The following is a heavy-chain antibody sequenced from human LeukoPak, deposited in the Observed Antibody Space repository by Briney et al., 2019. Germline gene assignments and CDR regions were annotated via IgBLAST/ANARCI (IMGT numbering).Heavy chain of an antibody. J-gene: IGHJ4*02. CDR2: ISAYNGNT. Sequence: GASVKVSCKASGYTFTSYGISWVRQAPGQGLEWMGCISAYNGNTNYAQKLQGRVTMTTDTSTSTAYMELRSLRSDDTAVYYCARDNARITMVRGVPFDYWGQGTLVTVSS. D-gene: IGHD3-10*01. V-gene: IGHV1-18*01. CDR3: ARDNARITMVRGVPFDY. CDR1: GYTFTSYG.